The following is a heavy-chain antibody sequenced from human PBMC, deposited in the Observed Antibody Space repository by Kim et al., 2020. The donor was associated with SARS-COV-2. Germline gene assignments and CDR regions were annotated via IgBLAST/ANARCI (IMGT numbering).Heavy chain of an antibody. V-gene: IGHV7-4-1*02. J-gene: IGHJ4*02. CDR1: GYTFTDYA. CDR2: INTNTGNP. CDR3: ARVLPVTKEEDFDY. Sequence: ASVKVSCKASGYTFTDYALNWVRQAPGQGLEWMGWINTNTGNPTYDQGFTGRFVFSLDTSVSTAYLNISTLKAEDTAVYYCARVLPVTKEEDFDYWGQGTLVTVSS. D-gene: IGHD4-17*01.